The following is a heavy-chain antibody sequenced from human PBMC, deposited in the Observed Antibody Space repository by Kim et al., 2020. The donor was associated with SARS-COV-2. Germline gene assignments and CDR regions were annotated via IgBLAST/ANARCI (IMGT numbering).Heavy chain of an antibody. Sequence: SVKVSCKASGGTFSSYAISWVRQAPGQGLEWMGGIIPIFGTANYAQKFQGRVTITADESTSTAYMELSSLRSEDTAVYYCARLFVGSSDSYGYMVPDYFDYWGQGTLVTVSS. CDR2: IIPIFGTA. J-gene: IGHJ4*02. CDR3: ARLFVGSSDSYGYMVPDYFDY. CDR1: GGTFSSYA. D-gene: IGHD5-18*01. V-gene: IGHV1-69*13.